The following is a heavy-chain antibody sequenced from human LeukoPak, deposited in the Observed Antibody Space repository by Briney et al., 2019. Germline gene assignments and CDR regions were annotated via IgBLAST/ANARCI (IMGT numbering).Heavy chain of an antibody. CDR1: GGSISSYY. Sequence: PSETLSLTCTVSGGSISSYYWSWIRQPPGKGLEWIGYIYYSGSTNYNPSLKSRVTISVDTSKNQFSLKLSSVTAAGTAVYYCAMTYCSSTSCYLDYWGQGTLVTVSS. CDR2: IYYSGST. D-gene: IGHD2-2*01. CDR3: AMTYCSSTSCYLDY. V-gene: IGHV4-59*01. J-gene: IGHJ4*02.